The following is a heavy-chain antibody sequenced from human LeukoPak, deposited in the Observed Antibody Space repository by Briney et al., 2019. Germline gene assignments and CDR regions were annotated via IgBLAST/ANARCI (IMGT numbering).Heavy chain of an antibody. CDR3: ARQSISGSSLSYFDY. V-gene: IGHV4-59*01. D-gene: IGHD3-22*01. J-gene: IGHJ4*02. Sequence: SETLSLTCTVSGGSISSYYWSWIRQPPGPGLERIGNIYDSGSTNYNPSLKSRVTISVATSKNQCSLKLSSVTAADTAVYYCARQSISGSSLSYFDYWGQGTLVNVSS. CDR1: GGSISSYY. CDR2: IYDSGST.